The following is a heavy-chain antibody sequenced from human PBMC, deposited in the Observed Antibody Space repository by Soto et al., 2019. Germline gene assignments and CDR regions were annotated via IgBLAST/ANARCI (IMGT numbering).Heavy chain of an antibody. D-gene: IGHD2-8*01. CDR2: IYYNGNT. J-gene: IGHJ6*02. Sequence: QVQMRQSGPGLVKPSQTLSLKCSVSGGSIGSRDYYWSWIRQHPEKGLEWIGSIYYNGNTDYNPSLRGRPTIPLDASMNEFSLKLTSVTAADTAVYYCARDKGGAALKGSGMDVWGQGTTVTVS. V-gene: IGHV4-31*02. CDR1: GGSIGSRDYY. CDR3: ARDKGGAALKGSGMDV.